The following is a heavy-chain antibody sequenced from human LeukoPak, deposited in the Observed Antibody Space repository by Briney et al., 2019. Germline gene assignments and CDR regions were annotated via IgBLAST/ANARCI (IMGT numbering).Heavy chain of an antibody. D-gene: IGHD4-17*01. Sequence: PGGSLRLPCAASGFTFDDYGMSWVRQAPGKGLEWVSGINWNGGSTGYADSVRGRFTISRDNAKNTLYLQMNSLRAEDTAVYYCAKLPTPGDYGWFDPWGQGTLVTVSS. J-gene: IGHJ5*02. V-gene: IGHV3-20*04. CDR1: GFTFDDYG. CDR3: AKLPTPGDYGWFDP. CDR2: INWNGGST.